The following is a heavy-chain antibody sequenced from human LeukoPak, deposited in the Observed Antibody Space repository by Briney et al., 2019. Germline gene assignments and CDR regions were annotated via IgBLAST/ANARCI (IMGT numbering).Heavy chain of an antibody. Sequence: ASVKVSCKASGGTFSSYAISWVRQAPGQGLEWMGRIIPILGIANYAQKFQGRVTITADKSTSTAYMELSSLRSEDTAVYYCARGGYDSSPDYWGQGTLVTVSS. CDR1: GGTFSSYA. V-gene: IGHV1-69*04. CDR2: IIPILGIA. J-gene: IGHJ4*02. D-gene: IGHD3-22*01. CDR3: ARGGYDSSPDY.